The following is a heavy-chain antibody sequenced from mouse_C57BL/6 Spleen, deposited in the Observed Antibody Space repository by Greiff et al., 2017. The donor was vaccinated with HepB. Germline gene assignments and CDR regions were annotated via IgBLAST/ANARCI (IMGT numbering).Heavy chain of an antibody. J-gene: IGHJ3*01. CDR1: GFSFNTYA. V-gene: IGHV10-1*01. Sequence: DVMLVESGGGLVQPKGSLKLSCAASGFSFNTYAMNWVRQAPGKGLEWVARIRSKSNNYATYYADSVKDRFTISRDDSESMLYLQMNNLKTEDTAMYYCVRHGAYYSNYWFAYWGQGTLVTVSA. CDR2: IRSKSNNYAT. CDR3: VRHGAYYSNYWFAY. D-gene: IGHD2-5*01.